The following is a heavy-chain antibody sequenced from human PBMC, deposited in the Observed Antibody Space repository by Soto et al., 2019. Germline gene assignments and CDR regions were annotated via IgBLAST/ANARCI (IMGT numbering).Heavy chain of an antibody. CDR3: ARAKGPSFDWLPPHYYFDY. V-gene: IGHV4-34*01. CDR1: GGSSSGYY. Sequence: SETLSLPCAVYGGSSSGYYWSWIRQPPGKGLEWIGEINHSGSTNYNPSLKSRVTVSVDTSKNQFSLKLSSVTAADTAVYYCARAKGPSFDWLPPHYYFDYWGQGTLVTVSS. CDR2: INHSGST. J-gene: IGHJ4*02. D-gene: IGHD3-9*01.